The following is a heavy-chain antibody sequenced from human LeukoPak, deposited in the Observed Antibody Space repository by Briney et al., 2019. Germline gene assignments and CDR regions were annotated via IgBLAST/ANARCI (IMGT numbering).Heavy chain of an antibody. CDR1: GYRFTGYY. CDR3: ARDRRYNWNDGGRYFDY. J-gene: IGHJ4*02. D-gene: IGHD1-1*01. Sequence: GASVKVSCKASGYRFTGYYIHWVRQAPGQGLEWMGRINPHSGDTTYAQKFHGRVTLTTDTSISTAYMELGRLRYDDTAVYYCARDRRYNWNDGGRYFDYWGQGTLVTVSS. CDR2: INPHSGDT. V-gene: IGHV1-2*06.